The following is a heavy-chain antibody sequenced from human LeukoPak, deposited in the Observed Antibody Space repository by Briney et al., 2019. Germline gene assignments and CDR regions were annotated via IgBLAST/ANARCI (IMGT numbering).Heavy chain of an antibody. Sequence: KSSETLSLTCAVSGGSISSGGYSWSWIRQLPGKGLEWIGYIYHSGSTYYNPSLKSRVTISVDRSKNQFSLKLSSVTAADTAVYYCARGIGGYDLDYWGQGTLVTVSS. D-gene: IGHD3-16*01. CDR3: ARGIGGYDLDY. V-gene: IGHV4-30-2*01. CDR1: GGSISSGGYS. J-gene: IGHJ4*02. CDR2: IYHSGST.